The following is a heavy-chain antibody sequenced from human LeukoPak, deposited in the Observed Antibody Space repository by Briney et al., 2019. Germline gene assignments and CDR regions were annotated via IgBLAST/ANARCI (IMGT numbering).Heavy chain of an antibody. CDR2: ISSSSSTI. J-gene: IGHJ4*02. D-gene: IGHD3-3*01. CDR1: GFTFSSYS. V-gene: IGHV3-48*02. CDR3: ARDRLEWLSPPYYFDY. Sequence: GGSLRLSCAASGFTFSSYSMNWVRQAPGKGLGWVSYISSSSSTIYYADSVKGRFTISRDNAKNSLYLQMNSLRDEDTAVYYCARDRLEWLSPPYYFDYWGQGTLVTVSS.